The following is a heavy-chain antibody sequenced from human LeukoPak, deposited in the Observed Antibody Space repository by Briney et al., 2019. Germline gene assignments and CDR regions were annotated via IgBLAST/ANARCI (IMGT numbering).Heavy chain of an antibody. Sequence: GASVKVSCKASGYTFTSYYMHWVRQAPGQGLEWMGIINPSGGSTSYAQKFQGGVTMTRDTSTSTVYMELSSLRSEDTAVYYCARAAPSTTVTSEGLDYWGQGTLVTVSS. V-gene: IGHV1-46*01. D-gene: IGHD4-17*01. J-gene: IGHJ4*02. CDR1: GYTFTSYY. CDR3: ARAAPSTTVTSEGLDY. CDR2: INPSGGST.